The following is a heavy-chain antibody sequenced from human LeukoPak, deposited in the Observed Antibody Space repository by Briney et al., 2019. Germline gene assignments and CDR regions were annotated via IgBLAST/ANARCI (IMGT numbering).Heavy chain of an antibody. CDR3: ASGGSSVDY. V-gene: IGHV4-59*01. D-gene: IGHD1-26*01. CDR2: IYYSGST. Sequence: PSETLSLTCTVSGGSISSYYWSWIRQPPGKGLEWIGYIYYSGSTNYNPSLKSRVTISVDTSKNQFSLKLSSVTAADTAVYYCASGGSSVDYWGQGTLVTVSS. CDR1: GGSISSYY. J-gene: IGHJ4*02.